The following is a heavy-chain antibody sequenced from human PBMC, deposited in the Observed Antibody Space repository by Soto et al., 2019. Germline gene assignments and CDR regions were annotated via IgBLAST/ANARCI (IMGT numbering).Heavy chain of an antibody. CDR3: ARRHYDFWSGYSIYYYYYMDV. V-gene: IGHV4-59*08. CDR2: IYYSGST. J-gene: IGHJ6*03. CDR1: GGYISSYY. D-gene: IGHD3-3*01. Sequence: SETMSLTCTVAGGYISSYYWSWIRKNTGKGLEWIGYIYYSGSTNYNPSLKSRVTISVDTSKNQFSLKLSSVTAADTAVYYCARRHYDFWSGYSIYYYYYMDVWGKGTTVTVS.